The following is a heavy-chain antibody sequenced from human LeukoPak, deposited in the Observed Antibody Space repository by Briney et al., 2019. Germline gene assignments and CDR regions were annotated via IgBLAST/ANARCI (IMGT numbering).Heavy chain of an antibody. Sequence: GGSLRLSCAASGFTFSSYSMNWVRQAPGKGLEWVSSISSSSSYVYYADSVKGRFTISRDNAKNLLYLQMNSLRAEDTAVYYCARVSGVSPGGAFDIWGQGTMVTVSS. J-gene: IGHJ3*02. CDR2: ISSSSSYV. D-gene: IGHD2-15*01. V-gene: IGHV3-21*01. CDR3: ARVSGVSPGGAFDI. CDR1: GFTFSSYS.